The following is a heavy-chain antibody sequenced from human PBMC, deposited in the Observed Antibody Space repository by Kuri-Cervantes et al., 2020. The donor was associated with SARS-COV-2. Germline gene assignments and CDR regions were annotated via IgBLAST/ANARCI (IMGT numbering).Heavy chain of an antibody. V-gene: IGHV6-1*01. J-gene: IGHJ5*02. Sequence: SETLSPTCALYGDSVSNNIGAWNWIRQSPERGLEWLGRTYYRSKWYNDYATSVQSRISINPDTSKNQFSLHLKSVTPEDTAVYYCAREVYCNGGSCYGDNWFEPWGQGTLVTVSS. CDR2: TYYRSKWYN. D-gene: IGHD2-15*01. CDR1: GDSVSNNIGA. CDR3: AREVYCNGGSCYGDNWFEP.